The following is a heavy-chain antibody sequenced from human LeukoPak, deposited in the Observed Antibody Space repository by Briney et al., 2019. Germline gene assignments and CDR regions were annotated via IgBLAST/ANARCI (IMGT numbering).Heavy chain of an antibody. V-gene: IGHV4-59*08. CDR3: ARPRQGDYYFDY. CDR1: GGSISSYY. J-gene: IGHJ4*02. D-gene: IGHD2-21*02. CDR2: IYYSGST. Sequence: KPSETLSLTCTVSGGSISSYYWSWIRQPPGKGLEWIGYIYYSGSTNYNPSLKSRVTISVDTSKNQFSLKLSSVTAADTAVYYCARPRQGDYYFDYWGQGTLVTVSS.